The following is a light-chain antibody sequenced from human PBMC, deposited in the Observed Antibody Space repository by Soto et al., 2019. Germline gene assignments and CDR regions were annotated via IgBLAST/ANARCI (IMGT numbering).Light chain of an antibody. Sequence: QSVLAEPPAVSAAPGQRVTICCSGSSANIGGNSVSWYQQLPGTAPILLIYDDDKRSSGIPDRFSGSKSGTSATLGITGFQTGDEADYYCGSWDSSMTAYVFGTGTKVTVL. J-gene: IGLJ1*01. V-gene: IGLV1-51*01. CDR2: DDD. CDR1: SANIGGNS. CDR3: GSWDSSMTAYV.